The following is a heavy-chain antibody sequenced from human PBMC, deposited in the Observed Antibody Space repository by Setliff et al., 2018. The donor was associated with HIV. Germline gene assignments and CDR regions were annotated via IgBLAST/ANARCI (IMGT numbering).Heavy chain of an antibody. J-gene: IGHJ4*02. CDR2: FDPEDGET. V-gene: IGHV1-24*01. D-gene: IGHD6-13*01. CDR1: GHSLSELT. CDR3: ASAPGIAAPTRGY. Sequence: ASVKVSCKVIGHSLSELTVHWVRQAPGKGLEWMGGFDPEDGETIYEQKFQGRIIMTEDTSTDTSYMELSSLRSEDTAVYYCASAPGIAAPTRGYWGQGTLVTVSS.